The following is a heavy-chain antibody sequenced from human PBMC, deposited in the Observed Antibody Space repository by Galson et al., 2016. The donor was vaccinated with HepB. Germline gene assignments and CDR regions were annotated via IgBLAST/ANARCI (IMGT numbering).Heavy chain of an antibody. CDR3: AKGGGGSSSWQKYYYYYYMDV. CDR2: ISHDGSNK. V-gene: IGHV3-30*18. CDR1: GFTFSSYG. D-gene: IGHD6-13*01. Sequence: SLRLSCAASGFTFSSYGMHWVRQAPGTGLEGVAFISHDGSNKKYADSVQGRFTISRDNSERSQYQQMNSLRAGDTAVYYCAKGGGGSSSWQKYYYYYYMDVWGKGTTVTVSS. J-gene: IGHJ6*03.